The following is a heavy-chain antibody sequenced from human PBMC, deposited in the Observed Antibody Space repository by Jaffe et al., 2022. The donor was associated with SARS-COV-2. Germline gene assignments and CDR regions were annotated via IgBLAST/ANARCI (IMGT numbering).Heavy chain of an antibody. CDR3: ARAVYSSGSYYFDY. D-gene: IGHD3-22*01. J-gene: IGHJ4*02. Sequence: EVQLVESGGGLVKPGESLRLSCAGSGFTFSTYTIDWVRQAPGKGLEWVSSITKTSVYIYYADSVNGRFTISRDNAKNSVYLRMNSLRAEDTAIYYCARAVYSSGSYYFDYWGQGILVTVSS. V-gene: IGHV3-21*01. CDR1: GFTFSTYT. CDR2: ITKTSVYI.